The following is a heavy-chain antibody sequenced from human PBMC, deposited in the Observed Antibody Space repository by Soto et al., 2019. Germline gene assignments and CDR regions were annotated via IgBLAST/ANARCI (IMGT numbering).Heavy chain of an antibody. CDR1: GFTFSSYA. V-gene: IGHV3-30-3*01. J-gene: IGHJ4*02. CDR2: ISYDGSNK. CDR3: ARDLADY. Sequence: QVQLVESGGGVVQPGRSLRLSCAASGFTFSSYAMHWVRQAPGKGLEWVAVISYDGSNKYYADSVKGRFTISRDNSKNSLYMQMSRLRAEDTALYYCARDLADYWGQGTLVTVSS. D-gene: IGHD3-16*01.